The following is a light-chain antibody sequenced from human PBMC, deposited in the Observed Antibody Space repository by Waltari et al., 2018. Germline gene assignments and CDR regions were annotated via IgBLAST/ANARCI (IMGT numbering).Light chain of an antibody. V-gene: IGLV2-11*01. CDR3: CSYAGSYTWV. CDR2: DVT. CDR1: SSDVGVYNY. J-gene: IGLJ3*02. Sequence: QSALTQPRSVSGSPGQSVTVSCTGTSSDVGVYNYVSWYQPHPGKAPKLMIYDVTKRPSAVPDRFSASKSGNTASLTISGLQADDEADYYCCSYAGSYTWVFGGGTK.